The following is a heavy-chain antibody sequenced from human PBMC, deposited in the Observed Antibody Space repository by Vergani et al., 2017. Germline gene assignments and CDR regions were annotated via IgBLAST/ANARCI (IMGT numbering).Heavy chain of an antibody. J-gene: IGHJ4*02. CDR1: GGSISSSNW. Sequence: QVQLQESGPGLVKPSGTLSLTCAVSGGSISSSNWWGWVRQPPGKGLEWIGEIYYRGSTYYNPSLKSRVTISVDTSKIPCSLKLSSVTAADTAVYYCARVYGDYVPDYWGQGALVTVSS. D-gene: IGHD4-17*01. CDR3: ARVYGDYVPDY. V-gene: IGHV4-4*02. CDR2: IYYRGST.